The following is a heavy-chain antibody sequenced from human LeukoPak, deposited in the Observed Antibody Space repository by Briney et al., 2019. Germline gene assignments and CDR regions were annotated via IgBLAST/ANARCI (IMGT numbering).Heavy chain of an antibody. Sequence: ASVKVSCKTSGYTFTDYYIHWMRQAPGQGLEGMGWINSNSGGTSYAQKFQGRVTLTRDKPARTAFMELNRLTSDDTAVYYCARTSIAGRRADFDYWGQGTVVTVSS. J-gene: IGHJ4*02. V-gene: IGHV1-2*02. CDR2: INSNSGGT. CDR3: ARTSIAGRRADFDY. D-gene: IGHD6-6*01. CDR1: GYTFTDYY.